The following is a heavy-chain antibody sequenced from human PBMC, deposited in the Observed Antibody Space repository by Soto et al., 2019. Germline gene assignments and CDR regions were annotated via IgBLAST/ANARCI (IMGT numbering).Heavy chain of an antibody. J-gene: IGHJ6*02. D-gene: IGHD5-12*01. CDR2: ITGGGGRT. Sequence: VGSLRLSCAASGFTFHTYAMTWFLQSPDEVLEWVSAITGGGGRTYYADSVKGRFTISRDNSKNTLYLQMNSLRVEDTAVYYCAKRGFDSGGWDYYALDVWGQGTAVTVSS. CDR1: GFTFHTYA. V-gene: IGHV3-23*01. CDR3: AKRGFDSGGWDYYALDV.